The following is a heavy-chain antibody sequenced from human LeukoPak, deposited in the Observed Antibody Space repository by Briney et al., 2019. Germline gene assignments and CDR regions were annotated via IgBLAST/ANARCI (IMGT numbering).Heavy chain of an antibody. CDR1: GGSISSSSYY. D-gene: IGHD2-2*01. CDR2: IYYSGST. V-gene: IGHV4-61*01. Sequence: SETLSLTCTVSGGSISSSSYYWRWIRQPPGKGLEWIGHIYYSGSTNYNPSLKSRATISVDTSKNQFSLKLTSVTAADTAVYYCAKGALGVAPADWFDPWGQGILVTVSS. J-gene: IGHJ5*02. CDR3: AKGALGVAPADWFDP.